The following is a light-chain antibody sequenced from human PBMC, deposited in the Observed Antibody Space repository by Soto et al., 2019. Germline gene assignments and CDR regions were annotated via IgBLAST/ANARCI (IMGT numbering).Light chain of an antibody. CDR3: QVWDSSTDV. CDR2: RDK. CDR1: KLGSKN. Sequence: SYELTQPLSVSVALGQTARLTCGGNKLGSKNVHWYQQKPGQAPVLVIYRDKSRPSGIPERFSGSNSGNTATLTISSAQAGDEADYYCQVWDSSTDVFGTGTKLTVL. V-gene: IGLV3-9*01. J-gene: IGLJ1*01.